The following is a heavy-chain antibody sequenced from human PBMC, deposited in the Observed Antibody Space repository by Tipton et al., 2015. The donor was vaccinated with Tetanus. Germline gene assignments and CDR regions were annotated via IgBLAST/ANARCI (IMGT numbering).Heavy chain of an antibody. J-gene: IGHJ5*02. CDR3: AGGLVRWYEP. V-gene: IGHV4-30-2*02. CDR1: GDSITSTKYS. CDR2: VYHTGST. Sequence: TLSLTCTVSGDSITSTKYSWNWIRQPPGKGLEWIGYVYHTGSTYYKPSLKSRVTMSVDRSMNQISLNLTSVTAADTAVYFCAGGLVRWYEPWGRGTLVSVPS. D-gene: IGHD3-10*01.